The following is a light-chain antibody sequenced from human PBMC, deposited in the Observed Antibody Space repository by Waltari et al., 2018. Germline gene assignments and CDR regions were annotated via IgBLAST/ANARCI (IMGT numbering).Light chain of an antibody. V-gene: IGKV2-28*01. CDR3: MQALQTPYT. CDR1: QSLLHNNGQNF. CDR2: LGS. Sequence: DIVMTQSPLSLPVSLGEPASIPCRSSQSLLHNNGQNFFDWYLQKTWRSPQLLIYLGSNRASGVPDRFSGSGAGTDFRLIISRVEAEDVGVYYCMQALQTPYTFGQGTKLEIK. J-gene: IGKJ2*01.